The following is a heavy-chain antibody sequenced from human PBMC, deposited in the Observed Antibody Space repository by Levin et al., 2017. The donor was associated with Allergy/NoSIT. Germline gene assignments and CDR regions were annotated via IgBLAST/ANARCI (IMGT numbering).Heavy chain of an antibody. J-gene: IGHJ3*02. CDR1: GYTFTSYA. Sequence: PGESLKISCKASGYTFTSYAMNWVRQAPGQGLEWMGWINTNTGNPTYAQGFTGRFVFSLDTSVSTAYLQISSLKAEDTAVYYCARGIAVAGRDDAAFDSWGQGTMVTVSS. D-gene: IGHD6-19*01. CDR3: ARGIAVAGRDDAAFDS. CDR2: INTNTGNP. V-gene: IGHV7-4-1*02.